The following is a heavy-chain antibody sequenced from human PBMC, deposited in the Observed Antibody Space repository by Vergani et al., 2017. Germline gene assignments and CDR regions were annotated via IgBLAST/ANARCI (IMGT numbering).Heavy chain of an antibody. CDR2: IHYSENT. J-gene: IGHJ5*02. CDR1: FDSIRNLY. Sequence: QVQLQESGPGLVKSSETLSLTCSVSFDSIRNLYCNCIRHPPGKGLEWIGSIHYSENTNYNPSLKTRVTISVDTSKNQFSLKLNSVTAADTAVYYCGRVADFYGLGSRLLDLWGQGILVTVSS. V-gene: IGHV4-59*11. CDR3: GRVADFYGLGSRLLDL. D-gene: IGHD3-10*01.